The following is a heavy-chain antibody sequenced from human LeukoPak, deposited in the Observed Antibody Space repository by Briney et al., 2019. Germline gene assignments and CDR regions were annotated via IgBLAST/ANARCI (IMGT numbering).Heavy chain of an antibody. Sequence: GGSLRLSCSASGFTFSRYAMHWVRQAPGKGLDYVSAISSNGDSTNYADSVKGRFTISRDNSKNTLCLQMSSLRAEDTAVYYCVKGIAAADDYWGQGTLVTVSS. CDR3: VKGIAAADDY. J-gene: IGHJ4*02. D-gene: IGHD6-13*01. CDR1: GFTFSRYA. V-gene: IGHV3-64D*06. CDR2: ISSNGDST.